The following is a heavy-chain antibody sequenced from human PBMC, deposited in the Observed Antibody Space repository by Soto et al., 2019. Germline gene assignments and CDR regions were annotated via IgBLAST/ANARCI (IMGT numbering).Heavy chain of an antibody. CDR1: GFTVSSNY. V-gene: IGHV3-53*01. Sequence: PAGSLRLSCAASGFTVSSNYMSWVRQAPGKGLEWVSVIYSGGSTYYADSVKGRFTISRDNSKNTLYLQMNSLRAEDTAVYYCASKNQNDYGGNSYFDYSGQGTLVIVSS. J-gene: IGHJ4*02. CDR3: ASKNQNDYGGNSYFDY. CDR2: IYSGGST. D-gene: IGHD4-17*01.